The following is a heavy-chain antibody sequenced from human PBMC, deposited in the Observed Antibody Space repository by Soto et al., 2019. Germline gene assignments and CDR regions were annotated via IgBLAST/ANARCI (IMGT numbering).Heavy chain of an antibody. V-gene: IGHV4-59*01. CDR3: ATRFKYGSGTSTWDY. J-gene: IGHJ4*02. CDR1: GGSISSYY. D-gene: IGHD3-10*01. CDR2: ISYSGGT. Sequence: SETLSLXCTVSGGSISSYYWSWIRQPPGRGLEWSGYISYSGGTNYNPSLKSRVTISVDTSKNHFCLKLSSVTAADTAVYYSATRFKYGSGTSTWDYWGPGTLVTVSS.